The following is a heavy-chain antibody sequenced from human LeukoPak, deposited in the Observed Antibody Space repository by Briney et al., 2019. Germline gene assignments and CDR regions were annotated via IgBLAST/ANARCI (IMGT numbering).Heavy chain of an antibody. Sequence: GASVKVSCKASGYTFTSYYMHWVRQAPGQGLEWMGIINPSGGSTSYAQKFQGRVTMTTDTSTSTAYMELRSLRSDDTAVYYCARSPPVYYDFWSGHRGYYYYYMDVWGKGTTVTVSS. V-gene: IGHV1-46*01. CDR2: INPSGGST. CDR1: GYTFTSYY. D-gene: IGHD3-3*01. J-gene: IGHJ6*03. CDR3: ARSPPVYYDFWSGHRGYYYYYMDV.